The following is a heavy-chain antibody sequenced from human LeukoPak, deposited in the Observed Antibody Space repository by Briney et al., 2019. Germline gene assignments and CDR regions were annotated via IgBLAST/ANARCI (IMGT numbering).Heavy chain of an antibody. CDR3: ARGLVRGVIGRTYFDY. V-gene: IGHV3-21*04. CDR1: GFTFSSYS. CDR2: ISSSSSYI. D-gene: IGHD3-10*01. Sequence: PGGSLRLSCAASGFTFSSYSMNWVRQAPGKGLEWVSSISSSSSYIYYADSVKGRFTISRDNARNSLYLQMNSLRAEDTAVYYCARGLVRGVIGRTYFDYWGQGTLVTVSS. J-gene: IGHJ4*02.